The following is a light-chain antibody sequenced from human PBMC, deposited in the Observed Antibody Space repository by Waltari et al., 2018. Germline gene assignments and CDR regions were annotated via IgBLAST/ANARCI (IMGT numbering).Light chain of an antibody. Sequence: EIVLTQSPGTLSLSPGERVTLSCRASQSVGNYLAWYQQKPGQAPRLLMSGASTRAAGIPDRFSGSGSGTDFILTISRLEPEDSEVYYCQQFGNSPPFTFGQGTKLEIK. CDR3: QQFGNSPPFT. V-gene: IGKV3-20*01. CDR1: QSVGNY. CDR2: GAS. J-gene: IGKJ2*01.